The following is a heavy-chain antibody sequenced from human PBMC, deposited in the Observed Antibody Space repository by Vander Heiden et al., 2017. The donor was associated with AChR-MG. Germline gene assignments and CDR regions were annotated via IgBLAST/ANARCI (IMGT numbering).Heavy chain of an antibody. CDR3: ARAKGGYSYGVFDY. V-gene: IGHV4-59*01. CDR2: IYYSGCP. D-gene: IGHD1-26*01. Sequence: QLQLQESGPGLVKPSETLSPTCPSSGGSIRSYYWRWIRQPPGKGLEWIVYIYYSGCPNYNPSLESRVTISVDTSKNQVSLRLSFVTPADTAVYYCARAKGGYSYGVFDYWGQGTLVTVSS. CDR1: GGSIRSYY. J-gene: IGHJ4*02.